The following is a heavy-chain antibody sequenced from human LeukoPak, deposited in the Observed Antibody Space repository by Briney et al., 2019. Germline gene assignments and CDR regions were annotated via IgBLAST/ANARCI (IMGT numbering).Heavy chain of an antibody. CDR1: GYTFTCYY. CDR2: INPNSGGT. Sequence: ASVKVSCKASGYTFTCYYMYWVRQAPGQGLEWMGWINPNSGGTNYAQKFQGRATMTRDTSISTAYMELSRLRSDDTAVYYCARDRSSSWYAFDIWGQGTMVTVSS. J-gene: IGHJ3*02. CDR3: ARDRSSSWYAFDI. D-gene: IGHD6-13*01. V-gene: IGHV1-2*02.